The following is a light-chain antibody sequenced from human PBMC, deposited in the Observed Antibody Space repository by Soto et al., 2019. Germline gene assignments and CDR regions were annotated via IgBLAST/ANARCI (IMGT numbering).Light chain of an antibody. Sequence: QSALTQPASVSGSPGQSIAISCTGTSSDVGAYNYVSWYQQHPGKAPKPMIYDVSHRLSGASDRFSGSKSGNTASLTISGLQPEDEADYYCTSYTSSSTYVFGTGTKVTVL. V-gene: IGLV2-14*01. CDR3: TSYTSSSTYV. CDR2: DVS. J-gene: IGLJ1*01. CDR1: SSDVGAYNY.